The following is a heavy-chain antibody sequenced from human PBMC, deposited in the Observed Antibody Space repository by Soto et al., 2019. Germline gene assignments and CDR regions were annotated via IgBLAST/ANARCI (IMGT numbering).Heavy chain of an antibody. Sequence: SETLSLTCTLSGGSISSGGYYWSWIRQHPGKGLEWIGYIYYSGSTYYNPSLKSRVTISVGTSKNQFSLKLSSVTAADTAVYYCARDSAYCGGDCLDPWGQGTLVTVSS. D-gene: IGHD2-21*02. CDR2: IYYSGST. J-gene: IGHJ5*02. V-gene: IGHV4-31*03. CDR3: ARDSAYCGGDCLDP. CDR1: GGSISSGGYY.